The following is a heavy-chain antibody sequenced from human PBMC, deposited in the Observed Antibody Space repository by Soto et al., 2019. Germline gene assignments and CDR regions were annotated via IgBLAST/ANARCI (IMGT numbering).Heavy chain of an antibody. CDR1: GFTFSIYA. Sequence: GGSLRLSCSASGFTFSIYAMHWVRQAPGKGLEYVSSISTNGGSTHYADSVKGRFTISRDNSKNTQYLQMSSLRADDTAVYYCVKGEYYYDSSGYYPFDYWGQGT. CDR2: ISTNGGST. CDR3: VKGEYYYDSSGYYPFDY. V-gene: IGHV3-64D*06. D-gene: IGHD3-22*01. J-gene: IGHJ4*02.